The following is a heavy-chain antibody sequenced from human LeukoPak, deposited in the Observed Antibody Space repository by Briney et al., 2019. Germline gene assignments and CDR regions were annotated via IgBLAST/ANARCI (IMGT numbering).Heavy chain of an antibody. CDR2: INWNGGST. Sequence: GGSLRLSCAASGFTFGNYGMSWVRHAPGKGLEWVSGINWNGGSTGYADSVEGRFTISRDNAKNSQYLQMNSLRVEDTALYYCARAQTYGDSRLLLDYWGQGTLVTVSP. CDR1: GFTFGNYG. J-gene: IGHJ4*02. V-gene: IGHV3-20*04. D-gene: IGHD2-21*02. CDR3: ARAQTYGDSRLLLDY.